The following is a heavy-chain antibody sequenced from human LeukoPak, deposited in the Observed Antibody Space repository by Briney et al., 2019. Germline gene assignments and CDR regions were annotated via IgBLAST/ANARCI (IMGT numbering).Heavy chain of an antibody. CDR3: ARETLAYCGGNCYSDGMDV. V-gene: IGHV4-59*01. J-gene: IGHJ6*02. CDR1: GGSISSYY. CDR2: IYYSGST. Sequence: KPSETLSLTCTVSGGSISSYYWSWIRQPPGKGLEWIGYIYYSGSTNYNPSLKSRVTISVDTSKSQFSLKLSSVTAADTAVYYCARETLAYCGGNCYSDGMDVWGQGTTVTVSS. D-gene: IGHD2-21*02.